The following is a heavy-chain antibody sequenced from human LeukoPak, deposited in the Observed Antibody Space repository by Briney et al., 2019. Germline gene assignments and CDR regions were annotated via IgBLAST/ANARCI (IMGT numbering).Heavy chain of an antibody. CDR1: GYTFTSYY. V-gene: IGHV1-46*01. J-gene: IGHJ4*02. Sequence: GASVKVSCKASGYTFTSYYMHWVRQAPGQGLEWMGIINPSGGSTSYAQKFQGRVTMTRDMSTSTVYMELSSLRSEDTAVYYCARGGSSSSWTGGYYFDYWGQGTLVTVSS. D-gene: IGHD6-13*01. CDR3: ARGGSSSSWTGGYYFDY. CDR2: INPSGGST.